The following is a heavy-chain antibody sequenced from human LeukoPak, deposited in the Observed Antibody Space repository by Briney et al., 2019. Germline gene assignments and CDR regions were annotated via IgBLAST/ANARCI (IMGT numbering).Heavy chain of an antibody. J-gene: IGHJ4*02. D-gene: IGHD6-13*01. CDR1: GFTFSSYE. CDR2: ISSSGSTI. Sequence: GGSLRLSCAASGFTFSSYEMNWVRQAPGKGLKWVSYISSSGSTIYYADSVKGRFTISRDNAKNSLYLQMNSLRAEDTAVYYCARELLSYSSSWYDYWGQGTLVTVSS. V-gene: IGHV3-48*03. CDR3: ARELLSYSSSWYDY.